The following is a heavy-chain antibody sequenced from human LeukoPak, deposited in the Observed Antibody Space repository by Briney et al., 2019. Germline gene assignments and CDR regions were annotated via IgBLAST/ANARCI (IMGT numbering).Heavy chain of an antibody. CDR3: AKDSAPSSGGAFDI. CDR1: GFTFSSYS. V-gene: IGHV3-21*04. D-gene: IGHD3-10*01. CDR2: ISSSSSYI. J-gene: IGHJ3*02. Sequence: GGSLRLSCAASGFTFSSYSMNWVRQAPGKGLEWVSSISSSSSYIYHADSVKGRFTISRDNAKNSLYLQMNSLRAEDTALYYCAKDSAPSSGGAFDIWGQGTMVTVSS.